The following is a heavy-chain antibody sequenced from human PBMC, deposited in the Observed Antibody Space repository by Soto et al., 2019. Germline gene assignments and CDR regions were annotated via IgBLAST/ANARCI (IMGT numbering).Heavy chain of an antibody. Sequence: QVQLVQSGAEVHKPGSSVKVSCKASGGTFSSYAISWVRQAPGQGLEWMGGIIPIFGTANYAQKFQGRVTITADESTSTAYMELSSLRSEDTAVYYCARMWVGGDSVEWWFDPWGQGTLVTVSS. V-gene: IGHV1-69*01. D-gene: IGHD4-17*01. CDR3: ARMWVGGDSVEWWFDP. J-gene: IGHJ5*02. CDR1: GGTFSSYA. CDR2: IIPIFGTA.